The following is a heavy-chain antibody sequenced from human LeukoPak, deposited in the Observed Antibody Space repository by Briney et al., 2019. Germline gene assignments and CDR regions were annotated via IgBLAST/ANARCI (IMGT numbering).Heavy chain of an antibody. J-gene: IGHJ4*02. D-gene: IGHD3-22*01. CDR1: GGSISSGGYY. Sequence: SETLSLTCTVSGGSISSGGYYWSRIRQHPGKGLEWIGYIYYSGSTYYNPSLKSRVTISVDTSKNQFSLKLSSVTAADTAVYDCARDRQGMIVPWGQGTLVTVSS. V-gene: IGHV4-31*03. CDR3: ARDRQGMIVP. CDR2: IYYSGST.